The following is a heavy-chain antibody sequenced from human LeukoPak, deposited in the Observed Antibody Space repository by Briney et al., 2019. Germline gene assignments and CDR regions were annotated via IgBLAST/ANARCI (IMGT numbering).Heavy chain of an antibody. J-gene: IGHJ4*02. Sequence: SGGSLRLPCAASGFSFSRYAMNWVRQAPAKGLEWVSYINSGSSDILYADSVRGRFTIPRDNAKNSLYLQMNSLRAEDTGVYYCARDTYEPLLIVFWGQGTLVTVSS. CDR2: INSGSSDI. CDR1: GFSFSRYA. D-gene: IGHD2-15*01. CDR3: ARDTYEPLLIVF. V-gene: IGHV3-21*05.